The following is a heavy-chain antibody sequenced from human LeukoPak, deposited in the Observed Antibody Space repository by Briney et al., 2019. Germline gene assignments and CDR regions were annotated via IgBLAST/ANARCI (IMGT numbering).Heavy chain of an antibody. D-gene: IGHD6-13*01. Sequence: GGSLRLSCAASGFTFSNYAMSWVRQAPGKGLEWVSAISGSGGSTYYSDSVKGRFTISRDNSRNTLYLQMNSLRAEDAAVYYCARDPTRYSNSLQYFQNWGQGALVTVSS. CDR1: GFTFSNYA. CDR3: ARDPTRYSNSLQYFQN. CDR2: ISGSGGST. J-gene: IGHJ1*01. V-gene: IGHV3-23*01.